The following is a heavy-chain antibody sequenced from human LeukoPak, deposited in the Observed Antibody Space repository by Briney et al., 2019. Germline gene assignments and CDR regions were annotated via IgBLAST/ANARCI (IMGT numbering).Heavy chain of an antibody. CDR3: SKSAVAGPFAY. J-gene: IGHJ4*02. V-gene: IGHV4-61*02. CDR1: GGSITSGSFY. Sequence: NPSETLSLTCSVSGGSITSGSFYWSWLRQPAGKRLEWIGRVSNNRNTNYHPSLKSRVTISVDTSKNQFFLTLTSVTAADTALYYCSKSAVAGPFAYWGQGSLVTVSS. CDR2: VSNNRNT. D-gene: IGHD6-19*01.